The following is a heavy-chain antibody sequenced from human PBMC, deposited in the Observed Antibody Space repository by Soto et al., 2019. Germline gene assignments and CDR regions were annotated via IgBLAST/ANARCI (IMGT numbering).Heavy chain of an antibody. CDR3: AKEKDIVVVPAAINCFGP. Sequence: GGSLRLSCAASGFTFSSYGMHWVRQAPGKGLEWVAVISYDGSNKYYADSVKGRFTISRDNSKNTLYLQMNSLRAEDTAVYYCAKEKDIVVVPAAINCFGPWGQGTLVTVSS. D-gene: IGHD2-2*01. CDR2: ISYDGSNK. J-gene: IGHJ5*02. V-gene: IGHV3-30*18. CDR1: GFTFSSYG.